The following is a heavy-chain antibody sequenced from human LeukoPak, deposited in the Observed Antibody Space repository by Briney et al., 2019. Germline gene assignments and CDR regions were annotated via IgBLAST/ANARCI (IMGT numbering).Heavy chain of an antibody. J-gene: IGHJ4*02. CDR1: GYSFGSYG. CDR3: ARGRDTSGWGACDFDF. Sequence: GASVTVSCKASGYSFGSYGISWVRQVPGQGLEWMGWFTSYNGKTKYAQKFQGRLTMTTDTSTSTAYLELRTLRSDDTGIYYCARGRDTSGWGACDFDFWGQGTLVTVSS. V-gene: IGHV1-18*01. D-gene: IGHD6-19*01. CDR2: FTSYNGKT.